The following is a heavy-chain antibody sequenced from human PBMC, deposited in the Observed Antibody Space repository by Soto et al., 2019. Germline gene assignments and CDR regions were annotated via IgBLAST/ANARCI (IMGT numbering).Heavy chain of an antibody. CDR2: ISAYNGNT. J-gene: IGHJ5*02. V-gene: IGHV1-18*01. Sequence: RVSVKVSCKASGYTFTSYGISWVRQAPGQGLEWMGWISAYNGNTNYAQRLQGRVTMTTDTSTSTAYMELRSLRSDDTAVYYCARGRLVDFWSGYYIDWFDPWGQGTLVTVSS. CDR3: ARGRLVDFWSGYYIDWFDP. D-gene: IGHD3-3*01. CDR1: GYTFTSYG.